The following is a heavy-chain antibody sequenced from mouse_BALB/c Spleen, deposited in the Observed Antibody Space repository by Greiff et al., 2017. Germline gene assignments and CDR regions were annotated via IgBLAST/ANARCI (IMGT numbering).Heavy chain of an antibody. D-gene: IGHD2-3*01. CDR3: ARYDTRGWYFDV. CDR1: GYTFTDYA. J-gene: IGHJ1*01. Sequence: QVHVKQSGAELVRPGVSVKISCKGSGYTFTDYAMHWVKQSHAKSLEWIGVISTYYGDASYNQKFKGKATMTVDKSSSTAYMELARLTSEDSAIYYCARYDTRGWYFDVWGAGTTVTVSS. V-gene: IGHV1S137*01. CDR2: ISTYYGDA.